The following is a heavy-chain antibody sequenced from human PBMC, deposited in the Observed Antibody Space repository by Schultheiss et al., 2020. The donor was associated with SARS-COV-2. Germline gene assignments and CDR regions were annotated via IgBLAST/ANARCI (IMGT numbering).Heavy chain of an antibody. CDR2: ISAYNGNT. D-gene: IGHD6-13*01. V-gene: IGHV1-18*01. CDR3: ARVIAAASMIYYYYYMDV. CDR1: GYTFTSYD. J-gene: IGHJ6*03. Sequence: ASVKVSCKASGYTFTSYDINWVRQAPGQRLEWMGWISAYNGNTNYAQKLQGRVTMTTDTSTSTAYMELRSLRSDDTAVYYCARVIAAASMIYYYYYMDVWGKGTTVTVSS.